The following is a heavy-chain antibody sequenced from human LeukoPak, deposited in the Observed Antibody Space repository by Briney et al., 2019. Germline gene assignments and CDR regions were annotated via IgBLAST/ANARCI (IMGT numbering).Heavy chain of an antibody. J-gene: IGHJ4*02. CDR2: VHSSGST. CDR1: GGSISSFL. V-gene: IGHV4-59*01. CDR3: ARLAPGNCAILTGDPKVVFDY. D-gene: IGHD3-9*01. Sequence: SETLSLTCTVSGGSISSFLWSWIRQPPGKGLEWIGYVHSSGSTKYNPSLKSRLIISVDMSKIQFSLNLRSVSVADTAVYYCARLAPGNCAILTGDPKVVFDYWGQGALVTVSS.